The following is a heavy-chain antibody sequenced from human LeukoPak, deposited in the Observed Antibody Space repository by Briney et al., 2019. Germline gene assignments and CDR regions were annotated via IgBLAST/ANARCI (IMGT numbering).Heavy chain of an antibody. Sequence: ASVKVSCKAHGYTFTGYYMHWMRQAPGRGPEWMGWIKPNSGGTNYAQKFQGRITLTRDSSIDTAYMELDRLISDDTAIYYCARGGSMEQQLAHQHRGQGTLVTVSS. D-gene: IGHD6-13*01. CDR2: IKPNSGGT. V-gene: IGHV1-2*02. J-gene: IGHJ1*01. CDR3: ARGGSMEQQLAHQH. CDR1: GYTFTGYY.